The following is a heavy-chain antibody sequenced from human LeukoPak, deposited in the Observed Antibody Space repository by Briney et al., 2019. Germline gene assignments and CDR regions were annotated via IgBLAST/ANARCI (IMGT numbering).Heavy chain of an antibody. Sequence: GESLKISCKRSGYTFTSYWIAWVRQMPGNGLEWMGIIYPGDSDTRYPPSFQGQVTISADKSISTAYLQWNSLKSSDTAMYYCARRFGYYFDYWGQGTLVTVSS. V-gene: IGHV5-51*01. D-gene: IGHD3-16*01. CDR2: IYPGDSDT. CDR1: GYTFTSYW. J-gene: IGHJ4*02. CDR3: ARRFGYYFDY.